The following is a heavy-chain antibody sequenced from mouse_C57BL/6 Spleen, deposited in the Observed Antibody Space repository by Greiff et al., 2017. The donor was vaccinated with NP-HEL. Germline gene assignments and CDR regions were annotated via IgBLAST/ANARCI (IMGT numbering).Heavy chain of an antibody. D-gene: IGHD2-2*01. J-gene: IGHJ2*01. CDR3: ARGMVTHYFDY. CDR2: INYDGSST. CDR1: GFTFSDYY. V-gene: IGHV5-16*01. Sequence: DVKLVESEGGLVQPGSSMKLSCTASGFTFSDYYMAWVRQVPEKGLEWVANINYDGSSTYYLDSLKSRFIISRDNAKNILYLQMSSLKSEDTATYYCARGMVTHYFDYWGQGTTLTVSS.